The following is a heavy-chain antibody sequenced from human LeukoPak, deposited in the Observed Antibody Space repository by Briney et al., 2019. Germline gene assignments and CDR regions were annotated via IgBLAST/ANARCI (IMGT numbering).Heavy chain of an antibody. J-gene: IGHJ4*02. V-gene: IGHV3-23*01. Sequence: GGSLRLSCAASGFTFSSYAMTWVRQAPGKGLEWVSAISGSGGYYADSVKGRFTISRDNSKNTLYLQMNSLRAEDTALYYCAKAAGFCGKSGYYTGETICYFDYWGQGTLVTVSS. D-gene: IGHD3-3*01. CDR2: ISGSGG. CDR3: AKAAGFCGKSGYYTGETICYFDY. CDR1: GFTFSSYA.